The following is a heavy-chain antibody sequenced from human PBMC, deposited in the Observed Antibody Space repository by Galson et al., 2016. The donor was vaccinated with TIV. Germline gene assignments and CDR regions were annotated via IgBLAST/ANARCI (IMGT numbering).Heavy chain of an antibody. V-gene: IGHV4-61*10. CDR3: ARRRPTVEEPVFADQYFFDY. J-gene: IGHJ4*02. CDR2: IFSSGST. Sequence: SETLSLTCTVSGASVSSGRYYWSWVRQPTGKRLEWIGAIFSSGSTNYNPSLKSRVIISLHTSKNQFPLNLTSVTAADTAVCSCARRRPTVEEPVFADQYFFDYWGQGMLVTVSS. CDR1: GASVSSGRYY. D-gene: IGHD1-14*01.